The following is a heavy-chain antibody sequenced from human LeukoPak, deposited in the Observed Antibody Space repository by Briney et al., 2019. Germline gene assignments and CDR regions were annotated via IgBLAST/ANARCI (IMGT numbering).Heavy chain of an antibody. Sequence: ASVKVSCKVSGYTLTELSMHWVRQAPGKGLEWMGGFDPEDGETIYAQKFQGRVTITRDTSASTAYMELSRLRSEDTAVYYCARDLTTGSYPYWGQGTLVTVSS. CDR1: GYTLTELS. CDR2: FDPEDGET. CDR3: ARDLTTGSYPY. J-gene: IGHJ4*02. D-gene: IGHD1-26*01. V-gene: IGHV1-24*01.